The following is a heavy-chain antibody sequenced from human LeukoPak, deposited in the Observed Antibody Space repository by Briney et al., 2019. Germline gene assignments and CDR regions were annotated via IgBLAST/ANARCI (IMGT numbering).Heavy chain of an antibody. D-gene: IGHD3-10*01. Sequence: TGGSLRLSCAASGFTVSSNYMSWVRQPPGKGLEWIGSIYDSGSTYYNPSLKSRVTISVDTSKNQFSLKLNSVTAADTAVYYCARHYGPWGQGTLVTVSS. J-gene: IGHJ5*02. CDR3: ARHYGP. CDR2: IYDSGST. V-gene: IGHV4-39*01. CDR1: GFTVSSNY.